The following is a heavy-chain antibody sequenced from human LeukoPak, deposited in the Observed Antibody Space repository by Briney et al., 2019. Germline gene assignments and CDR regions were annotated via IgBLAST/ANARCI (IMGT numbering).Heavy chain of an antibody. D-gene: IGHD2-15*01. CDR2: LYYSGNS. V-gene: IGHV4-39*01. CDR3: ARRGFKGYCSDGSCYSRQPNWFDP. CDR1: GVSISSSNSY. Sequence: SETLSLTCTVSGVSISSSNSYWGWIRQPPGKGLEWIGSLYYSGNSYYNASLKRQVSISIDTSKNQFSLRLTSVTAADTAVYYCARRGFKGYCSDGSCYSRQPNWFDPWGQGTLVTVSS. J-gene: IGHJ5*02.